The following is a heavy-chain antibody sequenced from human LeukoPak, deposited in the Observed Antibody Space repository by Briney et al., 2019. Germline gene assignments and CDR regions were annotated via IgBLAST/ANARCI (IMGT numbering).Heavy chain of an antibody. CDR3: ARDQLLWFGELTTNWFDP. Sequence: PGGSLRLSCAASGFTFDDYGMSWVRQAPGKGLEWVSGINWNGGSTGYADSVKGRFTISRDNAKNSLYLQMNSLRAEDTALYYCARDQLLWFGELTTNWFDPWGQGTLVTVSS. CDR2: INWNGGST. V-gene: IGHV3-20*04. D-gene: IGHD3-10*01. CDR1: GFTFDDYG. J-gene: IGHJ5*02.